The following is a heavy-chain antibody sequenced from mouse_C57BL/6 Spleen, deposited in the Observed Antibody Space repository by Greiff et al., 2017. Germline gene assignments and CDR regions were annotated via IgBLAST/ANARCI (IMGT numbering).Heavy chain of an antibody. CDR1: GYTFTDYY. J-gene: IGHJ3*01. Sequence: EVQLQQSGPVLVKPGASVKMSCKASGYTFTDYYMNWVKQSHGKSLEWIGVINPYNGGTSYNQKFKGKATLNVDKSSSTAYMELNSLTSEDSAVYYCARSHYYGSSPWFAYWGQGTLVTVSA. CDR3: ARSHYYGSSPWFAY. CDR2: INPYNGGT. D-gene: IGHD1-1*01. V-gene: IGHV1-19*01.